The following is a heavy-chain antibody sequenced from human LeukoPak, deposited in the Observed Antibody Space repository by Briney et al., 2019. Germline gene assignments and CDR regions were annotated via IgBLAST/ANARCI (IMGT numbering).Heavy chain of an antibody. CDR2: IYYIGGT. D-gene: IGHD2-15*01. CDR1: GGSISISY. V-gene: IGHV4-59*01. Sequence: PSETLSLSCTVPGGSISISYWSWIRQPPGKGLEWIGHIYYIGGTNYNPSLKRRVTTSVDTSKNQYSLKRSSVTAAGTAVYYCARGGGRFDFWGQGSLVTVSS. J-gene: IGHJ4*02. CDR3: ARGGGRFDF.